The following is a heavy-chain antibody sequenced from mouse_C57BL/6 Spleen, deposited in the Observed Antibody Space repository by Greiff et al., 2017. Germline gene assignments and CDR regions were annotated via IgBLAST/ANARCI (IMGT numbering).Heavy chain of an antibody. CDR3: ARVGYSNYYAMDY. V-gene: IGHV1-26*01. D-gene: IGHD2-5*01. J-gene: IGHJ4*01. Sequence: VQLQQSGPELVKPGALVKISCKASGYTFTDYYMNWVKQSHGKSLEWIGDINPNNGGTSYNQKFKGKATLTVDKSSSTAYMELRSLTSEDSAVYYCARVGYSNYYAMDYWGQGTSVTVSS. CDR2: INPNNGGT. CDR1: GYTFTDYY.